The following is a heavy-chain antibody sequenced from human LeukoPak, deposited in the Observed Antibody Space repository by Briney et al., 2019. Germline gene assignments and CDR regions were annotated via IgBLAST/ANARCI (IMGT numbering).Heavy chain of an antibody. Sequence: GGSLRLSCVAPGFTFSTYWMSWVRQAPRKGLEWVANLKQDGSVKHYVDSVKGRFTISRDNAKNSLYLQMTNLRAEDTAVYYCATSADSPGNSWGQGTLITVSS. V-gene: IGHV3-7*01. D-gene: IGHD4-23*01. J-gene: IGHJ4*02. CDR2: LKQDGSVK. CDR1: GFTFSTYW. CDR3: ATSADSPGNS.